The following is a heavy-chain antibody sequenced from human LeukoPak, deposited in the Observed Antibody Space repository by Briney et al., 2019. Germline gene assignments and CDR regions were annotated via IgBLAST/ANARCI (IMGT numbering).Heavy chain of an antibody. CDR1: GGSISSSSYY. D-gene: IGHD3-3*01. J-gene: IGHJ3*02. V-gene: IGHV4-39*01. Sequence: SETLSLTCTVSGGSISSSSYYWGWIRQPPGKGLEWIGSIYYSGSTYYNPSLKSRVTISVDTSKNQFSLKLSSVTAADTAVYYCARSYYDVWSGYYDAFDIWGQGTMVTVSS. CDR3: ARSYYDVWSGYYDAFDI. CDR2: IYYSGST.